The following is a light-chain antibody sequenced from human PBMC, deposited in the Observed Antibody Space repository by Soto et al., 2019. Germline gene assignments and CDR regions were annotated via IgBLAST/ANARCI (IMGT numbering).Light chain of an antibody. Sequence: QSVLAQPPSVSGAPGQRVTISCTGTCSNIGAGYDVHWYQQLPGTAPRLLIQAYNTRPSGVPDRFSGSKSGASASLDITGLQTDDEADYYCQSYDTSLSGYVFGFGTKVTVL. V-gene: IGLV1-40*01. CDR1: CSNIGAGYD. J-gene: IGLJ1*01. CDR2: AYN. CDR3: QSYDTSLSGYV.